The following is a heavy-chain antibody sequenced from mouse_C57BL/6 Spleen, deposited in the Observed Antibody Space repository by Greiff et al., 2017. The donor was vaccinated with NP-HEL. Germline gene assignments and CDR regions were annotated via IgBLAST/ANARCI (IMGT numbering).Heavy chain of an antibody. CDR2: ISNGGGST. V-gene: IGHV5-12*01. CDR3: ARQRLGGLDV. Sequence: EVNVVESGGGLVQPGGSLKLSCAASGFTFSDYYMYWVRQTPEKRLEWVAYISNGGGSTYYPDTVKGRFTISRDNAKNTLYLQMSRLKSEDTAMYYCARQRLGGLDVWGTGTTVTVSS. CDR1: GFTFSDYY. J-gene: IGHJ1*03. D-gene: IGHD3-3*01.